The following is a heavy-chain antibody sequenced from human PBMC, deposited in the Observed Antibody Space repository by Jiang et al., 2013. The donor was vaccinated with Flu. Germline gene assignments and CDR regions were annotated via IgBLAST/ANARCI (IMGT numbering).Heavy chain of an antibody. CDR3: VRVILKSGTYLFDY. J-gene: IGHJ4*02. CDR2: IYYSGST. Sequence: PGLVKPSETLSLTCTVSGGSISGYYWSWIRQPPGKGLEWIGYIYYSGSTNYNPSLKSRVTISVDTSKNQFSLNLSSVTAADTAVYYCVRVILKSGTYLFDYWGQGTLVTVSS. CDR1: GGSISGYY. D-gene: IGHD1-26*01. V-gene: IGHV4-59*08.